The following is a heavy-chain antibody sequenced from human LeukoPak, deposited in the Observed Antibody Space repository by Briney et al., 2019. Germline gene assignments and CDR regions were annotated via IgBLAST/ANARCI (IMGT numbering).Heavy chain of an antibody. Sequence: PGRPLRLSCAASGFTFNNFVMSWVRQAPGKGLEWVSTVSGSGGSTNYADSVKGRFTISRDNSKNTLYLQMNSLRAEDTALYYCADHYYGSGTNVFDIWGQGTMVTVSS. V-gene: IGHV3-23*01. CDR2: VSGSGGST. D-gene: IGHD3-10*01. CDR1: GFTFNNFV. CDR3: ADHYYGSGTNVFDI. J-gene: IGHJ3*02.